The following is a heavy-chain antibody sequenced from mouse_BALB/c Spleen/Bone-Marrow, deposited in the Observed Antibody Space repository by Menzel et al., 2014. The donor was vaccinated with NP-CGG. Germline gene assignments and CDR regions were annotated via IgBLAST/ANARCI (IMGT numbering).Heavy chain of an antibody. V-gene: IGHV1S81*02. J-gene: IGHJ1*01. CDR3: TRDHYYCGSSYWYFDV. CDR1: GYTFTSYY. D-gene: IGHD1-1*01. Sequence: VKLMESGAELVKPGASVKLSCKASGYTFTSYYMYWVKQRPGQGLEWIGGINPSNGGTNFNEKFKSKATLTVDKSSSTAYMQLSSLTSEDSAVYYCTRDHYYCGSSYWYFDVWGAGTTVTVSS. CDR2: INPSNGGT.